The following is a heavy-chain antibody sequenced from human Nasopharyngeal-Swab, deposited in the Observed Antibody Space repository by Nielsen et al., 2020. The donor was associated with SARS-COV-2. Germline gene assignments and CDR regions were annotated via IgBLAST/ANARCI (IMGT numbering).Heavy chain of an antibody. D-gene: IGHD3-22*01. J-gene: IGHJ4*02. CDR2: INHSGTT. CDR1: GGSFSGYY. V-gene: IGHV4-34*01. CDR3: TRGHRSISMIVVVIATAHFYFDS. Sequence: SETLSLTCAVYGGSFSGYYWSWIRQPPGKGREWIGEINHSGTTSYNPSLKSRVTISSDTSKNQFSQKLSAVTAADPSVYYCTRGHRSISMIVVVIATAHFYFDSWGRGTLVTVTS.